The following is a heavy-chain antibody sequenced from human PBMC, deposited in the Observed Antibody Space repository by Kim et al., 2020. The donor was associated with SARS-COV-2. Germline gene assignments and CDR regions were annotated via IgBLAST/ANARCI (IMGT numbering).Heavy chain of an antibody. J-gene: IGHJ5*02. D-gene: IGHD2-2*01. Sequence: EQKFQGRVTITPDASTSTAYMELSSLRSEDTAVYYCARDVGRSSTRRFDPWGQGTLVTVSS. CDR3: ARDVGRSSTRRFDP. V-gene: IGHV1-69*01.